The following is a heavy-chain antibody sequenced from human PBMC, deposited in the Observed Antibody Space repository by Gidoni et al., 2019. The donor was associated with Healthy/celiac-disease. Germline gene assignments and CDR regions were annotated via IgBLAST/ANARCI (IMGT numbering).Heavy chain of an antibody. Sequence: EVQLVESGGGLVQPGGSLRLSCVVSGFTFSSYWRHWVRQVPGKGLVWVSRMKNDGSSISYADSVKGRFTISRDNAKNTLYLKMNSLRAEDTAVDYCARDRIGAYDYWGQGTLVTVSS. J-gene: IGHJ4*02. CDR3: ARDRIGAYDY. CDR2: MKNDGSSI. V-gene: IGHV3-74*01. CDR1: GFTFSSYW. D-gene: IGHD3-16*01.